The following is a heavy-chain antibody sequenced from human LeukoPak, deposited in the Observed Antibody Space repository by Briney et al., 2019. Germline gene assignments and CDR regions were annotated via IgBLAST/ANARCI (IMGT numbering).Heavy chain of an antibody. D-gene: IGHD1-26*01. CDR3: ARDWSGSYYVY. CDR1: GGTFSSFA. V-gene: IGHV1-69*05. Sequence: SVKVSCKASGGTFSSFAISWLRQAPGKGLEWMGWIIPMSGSTDYAQKFQGRFTMITDESTSTAYMELHSPTSQDTAVYYCARDWSGSYYVYWGQGTLVTVSS. CDR2: IIPMSGST. J-gene: IGHJ4*02.